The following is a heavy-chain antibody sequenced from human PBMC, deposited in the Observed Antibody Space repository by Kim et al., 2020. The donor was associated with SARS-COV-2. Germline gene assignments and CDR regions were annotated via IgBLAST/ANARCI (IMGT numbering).Heavy chain of an antibody. J-gene: IGHJ5*02. V-gene: IGHV1-46*01. Sequence: ASVKVSCKASGYTFTTHHLNWLRQAPGQGLEWVGLIDPNGGGSTHAERFRGRVTMARDLATSTVFMELNSLTSDDTAVYYCARPTSYGDYLSWGQGALVSVSS. D-gene: IGHD4-17*01. CDR2: IDPNGGGS. CDR1: GYTFTTHH. CDR3: ARPTSYGDYLS.